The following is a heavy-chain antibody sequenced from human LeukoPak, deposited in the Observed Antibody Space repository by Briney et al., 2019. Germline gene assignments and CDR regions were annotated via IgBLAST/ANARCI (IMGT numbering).Heavy chain of an antibody. CDR3: ATAYGSGSY. J-gene: IGHJ4*02. CDR1: GFTFSSYG. CDR2: ISYDGSNK. D-gene: IGHD3-10*01. V-gene: IGHV3-30*03. Sequence: PGRSLRLSCAASGFTFSSYGMHWVRQAPGKGLEWVAVISYDGSNKYYADSVKGRFTISRDNSKNTLYLQMNSLRAEDTAVYYCATAYGSGSYWGQGTLVTVSS.